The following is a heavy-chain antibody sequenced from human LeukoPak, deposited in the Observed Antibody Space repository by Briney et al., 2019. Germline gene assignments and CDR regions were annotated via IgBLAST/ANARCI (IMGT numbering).Heavy chain of an antibody. V-gene: IGHV4-39*07. CDR1: GGSISNSRDY. D-gene: IGHD1-7*01. CDR3: ARLNGNFQNFYDY. J-gene: IGHJ4*02. Sequence: SETLSLTCTVSGGSISNSRDYWAWIRQPPGKGLQWIGHIYYSGTDFYNPSLKSRVTISVDTSKNQFSLKLTSVTAADTALYYCARLNGNFQNFYDYWGQGTLVTVSS. CDR2: IYYSGTD.